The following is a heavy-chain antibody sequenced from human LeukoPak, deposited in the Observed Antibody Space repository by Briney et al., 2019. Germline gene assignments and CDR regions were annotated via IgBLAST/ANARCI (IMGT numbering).Heavy chain of an antibody. J-gene: IGHJ3*02. CDR2: ISGSGGST. V-gene: IGHV3-23*01. D-gene: IGHD2-15*01. CDR1: GFTFSSYA. Sequence: GGSPRLSCAASGFTFSSYAMSWVRQAPGKGLEWVSAISGSGGSTYYADSVKGRFTISRDNSKNTLYLQMNSLRAEDTAVYYCAVVLTDFDGAFDIWGQGTMVTVSS. CDR3: AVVLTDFDGAFDI.